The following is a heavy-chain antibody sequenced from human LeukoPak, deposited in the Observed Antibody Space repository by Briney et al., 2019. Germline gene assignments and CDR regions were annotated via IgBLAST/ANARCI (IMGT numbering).Heavy chain of an antibody. CDR2: IVVGSGNT. CDR1: GFTFTSSA. V-gene: IGHV1-58*01. J-gene: IGHJ3*02. D-gene: IGHD3-22*01. Sequence: SVKVSCKASGFTFTSSAVQWVRQARGQRLEWIGWIVVGSGNTNYAQKFQERVTITRDMSTSTAYMELSSLRSEDTAVYYCAAALYDSSGYYYGGVAFDIWGQGTMVTVSS. CDR3: AAALYDSSGYYYGGVAFDI.